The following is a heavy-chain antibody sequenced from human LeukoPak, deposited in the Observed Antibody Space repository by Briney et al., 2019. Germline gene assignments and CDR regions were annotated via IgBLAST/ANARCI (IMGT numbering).Heavy chain of an antibody. CDR2: INNSGST. J-gene: IGHJ4*02. Sequence: SETLSLTCAVYGGSFSGYYWSWIRQPPPKGLEWIGEINNSGSTNYNASLKSRVTISVDASKNQFSLKLSSVTAADTAVYYCARGSYCSSTSCSPDYFDYWGQGTLVTVSS. D-gene: IGHD2-2*01. CDR1: GGSFSGYY. V-gene: IGHV4-34*01. CDR3: ARGSYCSSTSCSPDYFDY.